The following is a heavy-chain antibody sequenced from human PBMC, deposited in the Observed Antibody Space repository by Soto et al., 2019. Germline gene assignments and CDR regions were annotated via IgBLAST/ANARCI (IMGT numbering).Heavy chain of an antibody. D-gene: IGHD6-13*01. J-gene: IGHJ6*01. CDR2: IIPILDIA. V-gene: IGHV1-69*08. Sequence: QVQLVQSGAEVKKPGSSVKVSCKASGGTFSTYTINWVRQAPGQGLEWMGRIIPILDIANYAQKFQGRVTSTADKSTSTAYMELSSLRSEDTAVYYCARDPSTGVGYYSMDVWGQGTTVTVSS. CDR3: ARDPSTGVGYYSMDV. CDR1: GGTFSTYT.